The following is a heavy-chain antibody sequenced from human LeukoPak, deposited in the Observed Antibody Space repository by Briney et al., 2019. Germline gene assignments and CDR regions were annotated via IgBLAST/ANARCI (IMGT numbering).Heavy chain of an antibody. CDR2: ISYDGSNK. V-gene: IGHV3-30*03. Sequence: PGGSLRLSCAASGFTFSSYGMHWVRQAPGKGLEWVAVISYDGSNKYYADSVKGRFTISRDNSKNTLYLQMNSLRAEDTAVYYCARDSRAGRYSYGDAFDIWGQGTMVTVSS. CDR1: GFTFSSYG. CDR3: ARDSRAGRYSYGDAFDI. J-gene: IGHJ3*02. D-gene: IGHD5-18*01.